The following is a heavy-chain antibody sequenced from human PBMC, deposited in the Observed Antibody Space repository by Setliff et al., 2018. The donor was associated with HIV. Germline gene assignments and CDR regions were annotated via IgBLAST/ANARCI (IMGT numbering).Heavy chain of an antibody. V-gene: IGHV4-34*01. Sequence: PSETLSLTCAVYGGSFSGYYWSWIRQPPGKGLEWIGEINHSGSTNYNPSLKSRVTIPVDTSKNQFSLKLSSVTAADTAVYYCARGPYSSGWYGIDYWGQGTLVTVSS. CDR3: ARGPYSSGWYGIDY. J-gene: IGHJ4*02. D-gene: IGHD6-19*01. CDR1: GGSFSGYY. CDR2: INHSGST.